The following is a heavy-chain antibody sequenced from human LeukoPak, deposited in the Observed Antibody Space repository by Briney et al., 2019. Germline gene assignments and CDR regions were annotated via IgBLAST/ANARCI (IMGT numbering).Heavy chain of an antibody. CDR3: AKDMMAWFGEQGGAFDI. D-gene: IGHD3-10*01. CDR1: GFTFSSYA. J-gene: IGHJ3*02. Sequence: GGSLRLSCAASGFTFSSYAMSWVRQAPGKGLEWVSAISGSGGSTYYADSVKGRFTITRDNSKNTLYLQMNSLRAEDTAVYYCAKDMMAWFGEQGGAFDIWGQGTMVTVSS. V-gene: IGHV3-23*01. CDR2: ISGSGGST.